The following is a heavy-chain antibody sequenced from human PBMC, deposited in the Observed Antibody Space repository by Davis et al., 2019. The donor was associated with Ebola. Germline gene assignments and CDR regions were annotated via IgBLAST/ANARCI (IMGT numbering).Heavy chain of an antibody. CDR2: IYYSGST. D-gene: IGHD6-19*01. Sequence: GSLRLSCTVSGGSVSSGSYYWSWIRQPPGKGLEWIGYIYYSGSTNYNPSLKSRVTISVDTSKNQFSLKLSSVTAADTAVYYCARDQWLVDGGMDVWGKGTTVTVSS. J-gene: IGHJ6*04. CDR1: GGSVSSGSYY. V-gene: IGHV4-61*01. CDR3: ARDQWLVDGGMDV.